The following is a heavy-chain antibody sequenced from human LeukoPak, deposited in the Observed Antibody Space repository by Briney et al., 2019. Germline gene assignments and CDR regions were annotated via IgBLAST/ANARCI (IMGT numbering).Heavy chain of an antibody. J-gene: IGHJ6*02. Sequence: PSETLSLTCAVYGGSFSGYYWSWIRQPPGKGLEWIGEINHSGSTNYNPSLKSRVTISVDTSKNQFSLKLRSVTAADTAVYYCARPTTYYYYAMDVWGQGTTVTVSS. CDR1: GGSFSGYY. V-gene: IGHV4-34*01. D-gene: IGHD4-11*01. CDR2: INHSGST. CDR3: ARPTTYYYYAMDV.